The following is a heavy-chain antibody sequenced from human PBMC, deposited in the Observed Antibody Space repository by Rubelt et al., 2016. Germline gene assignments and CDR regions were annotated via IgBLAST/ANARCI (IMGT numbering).Heavy chain of an antibody. CDR2: IYYSGST. CDR3: ARRRSRDAFDS. Sequence: WLTCTVSGGSISSYYWSWIRQPPGKGLEWIGYIYYSGSTNYNPSLKSRVPISVETSKNQFSLKLSSVTAADTAVYYCARRRSRDAFDSWGQGTRVTVSS. V-gene: IGHV4-59*01. CDR1: GGSISSYY. D-gene: IGHD6-6*01. J-gene: IGHJ3*02.